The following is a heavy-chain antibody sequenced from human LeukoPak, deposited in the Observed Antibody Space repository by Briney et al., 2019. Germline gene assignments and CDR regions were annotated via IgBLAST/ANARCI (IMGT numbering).Heavy chain of an antibody. CDR3: ARDGGDGYDY. V-gene: IGHV4-31*03. Sequence: SETLSLTCTVSGGSISSGGYYWSWIRQHPGKGLEWIGYIYYSGSTYYNPSLKSRVTISVDTSKNQFSLELSSVTAADTAVYYCARDGGDGYDYWGQGTLVTVSS. J-gene: IGHJ4*02. D-gene: IGHD5-24*01. CDR2: IYYSGST. CDR1: GGSISSGGYY.